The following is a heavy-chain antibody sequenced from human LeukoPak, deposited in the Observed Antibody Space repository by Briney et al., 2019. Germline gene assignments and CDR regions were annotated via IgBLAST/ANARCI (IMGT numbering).Heavy chain of an antibody. D-gene: IGHD1-26*01. Sequence: PGGSLRLFCAASGFTFSSYSMNWVRQAPGKGLEWVSSISSSSSYIYYADSVKGRFTISRDNAKNSLYLQMNSLRAEDTAVYYCATEGWEERYFDYWGQGALITVSS. J-gene: IGHJ4*02. V-gene: IGHV3-21*01. CDR1: GFTFSSYS. CDR3: ATEGWEERYFDY. CDR2: ISSSSSYI.